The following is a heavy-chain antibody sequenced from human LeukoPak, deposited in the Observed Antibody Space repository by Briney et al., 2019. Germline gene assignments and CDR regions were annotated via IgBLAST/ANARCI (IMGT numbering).Heavy chain of an antibody. CDR1: GFTFSDYY. V-gene: IGHV3-11*03. CDR3: ARHWNDDLAFDY. CDR2: ISSSSSYT. J-gene: IGHJ4*02. Sequence: PGGSLRLSCAAPGFTFSDYYMSWIRQAPGKGLEWVSYISSSSSYTNYADSVKGRFTISRDNAKNSLYLQMNSLRAEDTAVYYCARHWNDDLAFDYWGQGTLVTVSS. D-gene: IGHD1-1*01.